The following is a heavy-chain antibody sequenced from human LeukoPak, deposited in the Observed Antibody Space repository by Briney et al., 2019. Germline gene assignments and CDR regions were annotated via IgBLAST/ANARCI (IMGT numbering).Heavy chain of an antibody. J-gene: IGHJ4*02. D-gene: IGHD3-22*01. CDR1: GGSISSSSYY. Sequence: SETLSLTCTVSGGSISSSSYYWGWIRQPPGKGLEWIGSIYYSGSTFYNPSLKSRVTISVDTSKNQFSLKLSSVTAADTAVYYCARPGYYYDSSGYHYRDYWGQETLVTVSS. CDR3: ARPGYYYDSSGYHYRDY. V-gene: IGHV4-39*01. CDR2: IYYSGST.